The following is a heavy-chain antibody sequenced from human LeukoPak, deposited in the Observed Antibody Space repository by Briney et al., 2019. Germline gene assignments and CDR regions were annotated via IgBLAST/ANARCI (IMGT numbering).Heavy chain of an antibody. J-gene: IGHJ4*02. V-gene: IGHV1-2*02. Sequence: ASVTVSCKASGYTFTGYYMHWVRQAPGQGLEWMGWINPNGGGTNYAQKFQGRVTMTRDTSISTAYMELSSLRSDYTAVYYCAREQSRPFEESTFYFDSWGQGTLVTVSS. CDR2: INPNGGGT. CDR3: AREQSRPFEESTFYFDS. CDR1: GYTFTGYY. D-gene: IGHD3-10*01.